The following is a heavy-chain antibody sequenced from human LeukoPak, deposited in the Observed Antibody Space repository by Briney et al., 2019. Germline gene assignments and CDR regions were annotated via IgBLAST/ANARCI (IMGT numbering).Heavy chain of an antibody. J-gene: IGHJ4*02. CDR1: GHILSSNIAA. CDR2: TYYRSKWFN. D-gene: IGHD6-6*01. CDR3: ARSQHSYYFDY. Sequence: SQTLSLTCALSGHILSSNIAAWHWIRQSPSRGLEWLGRTYYRSKWFNDYATSVNSRITINSDTSKNLFSLQLNSVTPEDTAVYFCARSQHSYYFDYWGQGTLVTVSS. V-gene: IGHV6-1*01.